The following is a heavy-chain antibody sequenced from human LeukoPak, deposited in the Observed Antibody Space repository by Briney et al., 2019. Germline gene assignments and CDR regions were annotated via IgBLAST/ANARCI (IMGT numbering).Heavy chain of an antibody. D-gene: IGHD4-17*01. V-gene: IGHV3-23*01. CDR2: ISGSGGST. J-gene: IGHJ6*02. CDR1: GFTFSSYA. CDR3: AKDKDYGDYADIWYYYGMDV. Sequence: GGSLRLSCAASGFTFSSYAMSWVRQAPGKGLEWVSAISGSGGSTYYADSVKGRFTISRDNSKNTLYLQMNSLRAEDTAVYYCAKDKDYGDYADIWYYYGMDVWGQGTTVTVSS.